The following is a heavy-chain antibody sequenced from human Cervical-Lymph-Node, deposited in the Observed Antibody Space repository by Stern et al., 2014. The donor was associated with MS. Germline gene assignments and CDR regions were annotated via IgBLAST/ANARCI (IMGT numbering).Heavy chain of an antibody. V-gene: IGHV1-18*01. CDR1: GYTFTSYG. D-gene: IGHD6-19*01. J-gene: IGHJ4*02. CDR2: ISAYNGNT. Sequence: QVQLVQSGAEVKQPGASVKVSCKASGYTFTSYGISWVRQAPGQGLAWMGGISAYNGNTNDAEKLQGRVTMTTDTSTSTAYMELRSLRSDDTAVYYCARDDHVAGPDYWGQGTLVTVSS. CDR3: ARDDHVAGPDY.